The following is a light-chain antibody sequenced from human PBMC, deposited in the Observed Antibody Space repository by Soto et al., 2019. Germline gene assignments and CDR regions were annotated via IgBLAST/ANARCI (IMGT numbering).Light chain of an antibody. CDR1: SSDVGGYHY. J-gene: IGLJ2*01. CDR2: EVS. CDR3: SSYTSSSTVL. V-gene: IGLV2-14*01. Sequence: QSALTQPASVSGSPGQSITISCTGTSSDVGGYHYVSWYQHHPGKAPKLIIYEVSSRPSGVSNRFSGSKSGSTASLTISGLQAEDEADYYCSSYTSSSTVLFGGGTQLTVL.